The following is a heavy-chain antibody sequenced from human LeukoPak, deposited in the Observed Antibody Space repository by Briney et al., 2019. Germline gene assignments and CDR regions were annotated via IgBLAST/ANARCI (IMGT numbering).Heavy chain of an antibody. CDR3: ARGERWLQLLAGGAFDI. CDR2: ISSSGSTI. J-gene: IGHJ3*02. V-gene: IGHV3-48*03. Sequence: PGGSLRLSCAASGFTFRTHEMHWVRQAPGKGPEWVSYISSSGSTIYYADSVKGRFTISRDNAKNSLYLQMNSLRAEDTAEYYCARGERWLQLLAGGAFDIWGQGTMVTVSS. D-gene: IGHD5-24*01. CDR1: GFTFRTHE.